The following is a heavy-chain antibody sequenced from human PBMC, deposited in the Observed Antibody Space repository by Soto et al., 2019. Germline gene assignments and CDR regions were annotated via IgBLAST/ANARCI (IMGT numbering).Heavy chain of an antibody. J-gene: IGHJ6*02. CDR1: GYRFASCS. Sequence: PGVARKISWNGSGYRFASCSIGWVRQLPVKGLEWVGIMYPGDSDTRYSPSFQGQVSISAGKSISTACLQWSSLKASDTAMYYCARHDYYYDSSGPYYYYGMDVWGQATTVTVSS. CDR3: ARHDYYYDSSGPYYYYGMDV. CDR2: MYPGDSDT. D-gene: IGHD3-22*01. V-gene: IGHV5-51*01.